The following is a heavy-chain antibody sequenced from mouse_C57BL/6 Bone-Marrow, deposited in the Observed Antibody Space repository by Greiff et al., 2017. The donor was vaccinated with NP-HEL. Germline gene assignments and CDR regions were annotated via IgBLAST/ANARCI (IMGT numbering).Heavy chain of an antibody. D-gene: IGHD1-1*01. J-gene: IGHJ2*01. CDR2: INPSSGYT. CDR3: ARKDYYGSSYFDY. Sequence: QVHVKQSGAELARPGASVKMSCKASGYTFTSYTMHWVKQRPGQGLEWIGYINPSSGYTKYNQKFKDKATLTADKSSSTAYMQLSSLTSEDSAVYYCARKDYYGSSYFDYWGQGTTLTVSS. V-gene: IGHV1-4*01. CDR1: GYTFTSYT.